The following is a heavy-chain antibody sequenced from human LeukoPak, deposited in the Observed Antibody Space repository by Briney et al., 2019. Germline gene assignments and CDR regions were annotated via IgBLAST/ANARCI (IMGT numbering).Heavy chain of an antibody. D-gene: IGHD3-22*01. V-gene: IGHV1-46*01. Sequence: APVKVSCKASGYTFTGKFIHWVRQAPGQGLEWMGIINPSGGSTSYAQKFQGRVTMTRDTSTSTVYMELSSLRSEDTAVYYCARYSSGYYQYFDYWGQGTLVTVSS. CDR3: ARYSSGYYQYFDY. CDR2: INPSGGST. J-gene: IGHJ4*02. CDR1: GYTFTGKF.